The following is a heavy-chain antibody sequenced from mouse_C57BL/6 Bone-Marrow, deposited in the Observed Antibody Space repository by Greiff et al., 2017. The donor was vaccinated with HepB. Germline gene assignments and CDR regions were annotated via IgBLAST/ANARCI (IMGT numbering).Heavy chain of an antibody. V-gene: IGHV8-12*01. CDR1: GFSLSTSGMG. CDR3: ARRGYGNYLYWYFDV. CDR2: IYWDDDK. Sequence: QVTLKESGPGILQSSQTLSLTCSFSGFSLSTSGMGVSWIRQPSGKGLEWLAHIYWDDDKRYNPSLKSRLTISKDTSRNQVFLKITSVDTADTATYYCARRGYGNYLYWYFDVWGTGTTVTVSS. J-gene: IGHJ1*03. D-gene: IGHD2-1*01.